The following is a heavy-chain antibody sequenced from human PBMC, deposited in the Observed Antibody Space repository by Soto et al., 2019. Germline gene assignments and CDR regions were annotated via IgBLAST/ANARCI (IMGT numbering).Heavy chain of an antibody. V-gene: IGHV4-59*01. Sequence: PSDTQSLTCPVSGGSITKYYWSWIRPPPGKGLEWIGYIYYSDSATYNPSLESRLTISVDTSKNQIYLSMTSVTAADTAVYYCASSGRYGYWGQGMMVTVSS. J-gene: IGHJ4*02. CDR1: GGSITKYY. D-gene: IGHD6-19*01. CDR2: IYYSDSA. CDR3: ASSGRYGY.